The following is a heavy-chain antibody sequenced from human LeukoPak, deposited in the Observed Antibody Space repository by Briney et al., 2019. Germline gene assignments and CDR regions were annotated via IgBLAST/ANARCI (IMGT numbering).Heavy chain of an antibody. Sequence: GGSLRLSCAASEFTFSSYAMHSVRQAPGKGLEWVAVISYDGSNKYYADSVKGRFTISRDNSKNTLYLQMNSLRAEDTAVDYCARGPYYYDSSGPTGPWGQGTLVTVSS. J-gene: IGHJ4*02. CDR3: ARGPYYYDSSGPTGP. V-gene: IGHV3-30-3*01. CDR2: ISYDGSNK. CDR1: EFTFSSYA. D-gene: IGHD3-22*01.